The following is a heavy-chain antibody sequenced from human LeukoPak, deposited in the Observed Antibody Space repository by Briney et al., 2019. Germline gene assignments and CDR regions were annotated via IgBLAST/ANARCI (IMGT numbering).Heavy chain of an antibody. CDR3: ATPYYDSSGYHALDY. CDR1: GGTVSRHA. Sequence: SVKVSCKASGGTVSRHAISWVRQAPGQGLEWMGGIIPMFGTANYAQKFQGRVTITTDESTSTGYMELSSLRSEDTAVYYCATPYYDSSGYHALDYWGQGTLVTVSS. CDR2: IIPMFGTA. J-gene: IGHJ4*02. D-gene: IGHD3-22*01. V-gene: IGHV1-69*05.